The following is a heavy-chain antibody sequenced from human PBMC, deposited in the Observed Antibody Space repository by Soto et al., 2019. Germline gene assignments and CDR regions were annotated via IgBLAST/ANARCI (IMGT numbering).Heavy chain of an antibody. Sequence: QITLKESGPSLVKPTQTLTLTCTFSGFSLSTSGVGVGWFRQPPGKALEWLAVIYWDDYKHYSPSLKSRLTITKDTWKPHVALTMTNMDPADTATYYCARNGYGESLIDYWGQGTLVTVSS. D-gene: IGHD4-17*01. CDR3: ARNGYGESLIDY. V-gene: IGHV2-5*02. CDR2: IYWDDYK. J-gene: IGHJ4*02. CDR1: GFSLSTSGVG.